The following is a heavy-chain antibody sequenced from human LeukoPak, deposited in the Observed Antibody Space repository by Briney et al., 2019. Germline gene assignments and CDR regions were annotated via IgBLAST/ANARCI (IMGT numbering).Heavy chain of an antibody. Sequence: GGSLRLSCAASGFTFSDYYMSWIRQAPGKGLEWVSYISSSGSTIYYADSVKGRFTISRDNAKNSLYLQMSSLRAEDTAVYYCARDLTSTSWEGFDPWGQGTLVTVSS. J-gene: IGHJ5*02. CDR2: ISSSGSTI. CDR1: GFTFSDYY. D-gene: IGHD2-2*01. CDR3: ARDLTSTSWEGFDP. V-gene: IGHV3-11*04.